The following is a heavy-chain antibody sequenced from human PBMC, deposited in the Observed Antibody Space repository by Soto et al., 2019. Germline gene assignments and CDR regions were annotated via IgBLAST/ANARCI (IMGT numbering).Heavy chain of an antibody. CDR3: ARSPRGIVVVPAAMTDY. V-gene: IGHV1-18*01. J-gene: IGHJ4*02. Sequence: QVQLVQSGAEVKKPGASVKVSCKASGYTFTSYGISWVRQAPGQGLEWMGWISAYNGNTNYAQKLQGRVTMTTDTSTSTGYMELRSLRSDDTAVYYCARSPRGIVVVPAAMTDYWGQGTLVTVSS. CDR1: GYTFTSYG. D-gene: IGHD2-2*01. CDR2: ISAYNGNT.